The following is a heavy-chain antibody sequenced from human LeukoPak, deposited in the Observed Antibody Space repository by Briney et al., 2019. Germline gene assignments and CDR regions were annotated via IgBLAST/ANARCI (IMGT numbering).Heavy chain of an antibody. CDR1: GFTFSKDD. J-gene: IGHJ2*01. Sequence: QPGGSLRLSCVASGFTFSKDDFHWVRQASGKGLEWVAAIGVTGDTYYADSVKGRFTISREDAANSLYLQMRSLGAGDTALYYCTKDFCGSRAACAGGSYYDFWGRGALVTVSS. V-gene: IGHV3-13*01. D-gene: IGHD2-15*01. CDR3: TKDFCGSRAACAGGSYYDF. CDR2: IGVTGDT.